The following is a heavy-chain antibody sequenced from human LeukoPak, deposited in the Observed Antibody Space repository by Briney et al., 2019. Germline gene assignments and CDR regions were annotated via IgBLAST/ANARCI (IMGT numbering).Heavy chain of an antibody. CDR3: ARGRLRYFAFDP. J-gene: IGHJ5*02. CDR2: MNPNSGNT. D-gene: IGHD3-9*01. CDR1: GYTFTSYD. Sequence: GASVKVSCKASGYTFTSYDINWVRQATGQGLEWMGWMNPNSGNTGYAQKFQGRVTMTRNTSISTAYMELSSLRSEDTAVYYCARGRLRYFAFDPWGQGTLVTVSS. V-gene: IGHV1-8*01.